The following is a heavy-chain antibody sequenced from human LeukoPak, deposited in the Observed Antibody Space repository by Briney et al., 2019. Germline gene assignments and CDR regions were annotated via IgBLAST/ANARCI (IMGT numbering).Heavy chain of an antibody. CDR2: IYYSGST. CDR3: ARGSRGYSYGSYDY. CDR1: GGSISSSSYY. J-gene: IGHJ4*02. Sequence: PSETLSLTCTVSGGSISSSSYYWGWIRQPPGKGLEWIGSIYYSGSTYYNPSLKSRVTISVDTSKNQFSLKLSSVTAADTAVYYCARGSRGYSYGSYDYWGQGTLVTVSS. V-gene: IGHV4-39*07. D-gene: IGHD5-18*01.